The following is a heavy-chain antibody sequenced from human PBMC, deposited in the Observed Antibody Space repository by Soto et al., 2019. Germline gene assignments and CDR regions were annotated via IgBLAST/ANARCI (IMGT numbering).Heavy chain of an antibody. CDR2: IHYSGST. CDR1: CGSVKISKYY. Sequence: SDKLSLTCTVPCGSVKISKYYWSWIRQPPGKGLEWIGFIHYSGSTNYNPSLKCRVTMSVDTSKNQFSLKLTSVNTADTAIYYCTRGGDPYKTGHWGQGTLVTVS. V-gene: IGHV4-61*01. CDR3: TRGGDPYKTGH. D-gene: IGHD2-21*01. J-gene: IGHJ4*02.